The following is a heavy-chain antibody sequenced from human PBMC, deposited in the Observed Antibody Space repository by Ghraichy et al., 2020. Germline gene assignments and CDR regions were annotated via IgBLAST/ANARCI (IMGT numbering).Heavy chain of an antibody. D-gene: IGHD7-27*01. CDR1: GFTFSSYA. CDR2: ISGSGGST. Sequence: GGSLRLSCAASGFTFSSYAMSWVRQAPGKGLEWVSAISGSGGSTYYADSVKGRFTISRDNSKNTLYLQMNSLRAEDTAVYYCAKALQLGIRLYYFDYWGQGTLVTVSS. J-gene: IGHJ4*02. V-gene: IGHV3-23*01. CDR3: AKALQLGIRLYYFDY.